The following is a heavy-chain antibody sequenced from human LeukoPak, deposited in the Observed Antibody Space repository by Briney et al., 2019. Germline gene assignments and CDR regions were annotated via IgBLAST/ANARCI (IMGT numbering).Heavy chain of an antibody. V-gene: IGHV3-23*01. CDR2: ISGSGGST. J-gene: IGHJ3*02. CDR3: ARYGGNPPFDAFDI. CDR1: GFTFSSYG. Sequence: GGSLRLSCAASGFTFSSYGMSWVRQAPGKGLEWVSAISGSGGSTHYADSVKGRFTISRDNSKNTLYLQMNSLRAEDTAVYYCARYGGNPPFDAFDIWGQGTMVTVSS. D-gene: IGHD4-23*01.